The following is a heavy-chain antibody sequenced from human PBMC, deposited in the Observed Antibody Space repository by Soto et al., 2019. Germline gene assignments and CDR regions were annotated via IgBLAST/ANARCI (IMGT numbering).Heavy chain of an antibody. V-gene: IGHV4-30-2*01. CDR2: IYLSGST. D-gene: IGHD3-10*01. Sequence: QLQLQESGSGLVKPSQTLSLTCAVSGGSISSGGYSWSWIRQPPGKGLEWIGYIYLSGSTYYNPSLTSRVTISVASSTNQFSLTLSSVTAADTAVYYCARGPPFGYWGQGTLVTVSS. CDR1: GGSISSGGYS. CDR3: ARGPPFGY. J-gene: IGHJ4*02.